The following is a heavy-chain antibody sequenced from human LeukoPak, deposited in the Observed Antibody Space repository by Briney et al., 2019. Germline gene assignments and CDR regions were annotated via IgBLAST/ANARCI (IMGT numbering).Heavy chain of an antibody. CDR2: ISYDGSNK. J-gene: IGHJ6*04. CDR3: AKEKGYGSGSYYVKLYYYYGMDV. CDR1: GFTFSSYG. V-gene: IGHV3-30*18. D-gene: IGHD3-10*01. Sequence: GALRLSCAASGFTFSSYGMHWVRQAPGKGLEWVAVISYDGSNKYYADSVKGRFTISRDNPKNTLYLQMNSLRAEDTAVYYCAKEKGYGSGSYYVKLYYYYGMDVWGKGTTVTVSS.